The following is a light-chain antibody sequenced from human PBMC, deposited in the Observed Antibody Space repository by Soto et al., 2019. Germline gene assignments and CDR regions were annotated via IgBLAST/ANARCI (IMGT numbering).Light chain of an antibody. J-gene: IGLJ3*02. CDR3: SSYAGSNNLGV. CDR1: SSDVGGYNY. V-gene: IGLV2-8*01. CDR2: EVS. Sequence: QSALTQPPSASGSRGQSVTISCTGTSSDVGGYNYVSWYQQHPGKAPKLMIYEVSKRPSAVPDRFYGSKSGNTASLTVFGLQHEDEADYYCSSYAGSNNLGVFGGGTKLTVL.